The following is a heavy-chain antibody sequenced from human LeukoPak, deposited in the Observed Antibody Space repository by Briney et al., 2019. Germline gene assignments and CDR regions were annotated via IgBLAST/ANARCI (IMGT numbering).Heavy chain of an antibody. J-gene: IGHJ4*02. V-gene: IGHV1-18*01. CDR1: GYSFSSYV. CDR2: ISTDNGNT. CDR3: ARDYDGYRPYYFDY. D-gene: IGHD5-24*01. Sequence: ASVKVSCKASGYSFSSYVISWVRQAPGQGLEWMGWISTDNGNTNYAQKFQGRVTMTTDTSTSTAYMELRNLRSDDTAVYFCARDYDGYRPYYFDYWGQGTLVTVSS.